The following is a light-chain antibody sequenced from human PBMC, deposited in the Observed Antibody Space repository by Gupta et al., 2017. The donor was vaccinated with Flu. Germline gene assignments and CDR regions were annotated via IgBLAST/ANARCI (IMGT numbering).Light chain of an antibody. Sequence: DIQMTQSPSTLSASVGDRVTITCRASQSISDWLAWYQQKPVKAPKLLIYKASTLESGVPSRISGSGSGTEFTLTINSLQPDDFATYYCQHYNSYSCTFGQGTKLEI. CDR2: KAS. J-gene: IGKJ2*02. CDR3: QHYNSYSCT. CDR1: QSISDW. V-gene: IGKV1-5*03.